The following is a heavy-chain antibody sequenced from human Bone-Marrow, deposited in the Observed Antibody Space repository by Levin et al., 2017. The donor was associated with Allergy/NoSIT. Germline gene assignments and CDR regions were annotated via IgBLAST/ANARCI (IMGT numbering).Heavy chain of an antibody. V-gene: IGHV4-59*01. D-gene: IGHD6-19*01. J-gene: IGHJ4*02. Sequence: SQTLSLTCTVSGGSISNYYWTWLRQPPGKGLEWIGYISYTRSTKYNPFLKSRVTISVDTSKNQFSLRLSSVTAADTAVYYCARALFTSGWDAFGFWGQGILVTVSS. CDR2: ISYTRST. CDR1: GGSISNYY. CDR3: ARALFTSGWDAFGF.